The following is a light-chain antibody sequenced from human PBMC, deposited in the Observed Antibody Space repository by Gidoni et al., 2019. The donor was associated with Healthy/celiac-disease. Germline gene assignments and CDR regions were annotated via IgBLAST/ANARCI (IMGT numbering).Light chain of an antibody. CDR2: GAS. J-gene: IGKJ4*01. V-gene: IGKV3-15*01. CDR3: QQYNNWQST. Sequence: EIVMTQSPATLSVSPGERATLSCRASQSVSSNLAWYQQKPCQAPRLLIYGASTRATGIPSRFSGSGSGTEFTLTISSLQSEDFAVYYCQQYNNWQSTFGGGTKVEIK. CDR1: QSVSSN.